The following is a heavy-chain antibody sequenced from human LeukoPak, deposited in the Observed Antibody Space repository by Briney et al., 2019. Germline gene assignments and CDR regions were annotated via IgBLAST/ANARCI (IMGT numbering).Heavy chain of an antibody. V-gene: IGHV4-39*07. D-gene: IGHD3-10*01. Sequence: PSETLSLTCTVSGGSISTTSYYWGWIRQPPGKGLEWIGSIYYSGSTYYNPSLKSRVTISVDTSKNQFSLKLNSVTAADTAVYYCARHHYGSGSYWRVDYWGQGTLVTVSS. J-gene: IGHJ4*02. CDR3: ARHHYGSGSYWRVDY. CDR2: IYYSGST. CDR1: GGSISTTSYY.